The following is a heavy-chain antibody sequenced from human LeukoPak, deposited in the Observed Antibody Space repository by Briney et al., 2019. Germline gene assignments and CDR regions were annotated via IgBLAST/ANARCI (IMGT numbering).Heavy chain of an antibody. CDR3: ARIAVAGNIIFDY. Sequence: SETLSLTCTVSGGSISSYYWSWIRQPPGKGLEWIGYIYYSGSTNYNPSLKSRVTISVDTSKNQFSLKLSSVTAADTAVYYCARIAVAGNIIFDYRGQGTLVTVSS. J-gene: IGHJ4*02. D-gene: IGHD6-19*01. CDR1: GGSISSYY. CDR2: IYYSGST. V-gene: IGHV4-59*08.